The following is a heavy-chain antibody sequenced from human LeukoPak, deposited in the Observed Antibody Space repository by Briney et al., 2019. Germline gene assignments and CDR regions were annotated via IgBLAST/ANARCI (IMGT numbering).Heavy chain of an antibody. V-gene: IGHV1-18*01. J-gene: IGHJ6*03. D-gene: IGHD1-7*01. CDR2: ISAYNGNT. CDR3: ARDRELELRSWYYYMDV. Sequence: ASVKVAWQASGYTFTSYGISWVRQAAGEWIEWMGWISAYNGNTNYAQKIQGRVTMTTDTSTITAYMELRSLRSDDTAVYYCARDRELELRSWYYYMDVWGKGTTVTVSS. CDR1: GYTFTSYG.